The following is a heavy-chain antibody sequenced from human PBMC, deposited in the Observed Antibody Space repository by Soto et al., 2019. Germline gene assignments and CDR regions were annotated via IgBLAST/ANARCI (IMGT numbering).Heavy chain of an antibody. CDR1: GGTFSSYT. Sequence: SVKVSCKASGGTFSSYTISWVRQAPGQGLEWMGRIIPILGIANYAQKFQGRVTITADKSTSTAYMELSSLRSEDTAVYYCASLSTQCGSGYYEVYYYMDVWGKGTTVTVCS. J-gene: IGHJ6*03. CDR3: ASLSTQCGSGYYEVYYYMDV. CDR2: IIPILGIA. D-gene: IGHD3-3*01. V-gene: IGHV1-69*02.